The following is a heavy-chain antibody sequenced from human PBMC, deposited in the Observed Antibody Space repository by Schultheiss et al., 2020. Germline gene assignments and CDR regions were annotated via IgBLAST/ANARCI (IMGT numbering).Heavy chain of an antibody. CDR1: GFTFSSYS. V-gene: IGHV3-21*01. D-gene: IGHD2-2*01. J-gene: IGHJ6*02. CDR2: ISSSSSYI. Sequence: GESLKISCAASGFTFSSYSMNWVRQAPGKGLEWVSSISSSSSYIYYADSVKGRFTISRDNAKNSLYLQMNSLRAEDTAVYYCATPRDPRYCSSTSCYDSMDVWGQGTTVTVSS. CDR3: ATPRDPRYCSSTSCYDSMDV.